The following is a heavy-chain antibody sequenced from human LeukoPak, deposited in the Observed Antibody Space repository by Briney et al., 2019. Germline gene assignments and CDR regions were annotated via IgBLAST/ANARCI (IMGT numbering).Heavy chain of an antibody. CDR2: MNPNSGNT. CDR3: ARGTPSYSGSYKAGGGY. D-gene: IGHD1-26*01. CDR1: GYTFTSYD. J-gene: IGHJ4*02. V-gene: IGHV1-8*01. Sequence: ASVKVSCKASGYTFTSYDINWVRQATGQGLEWMGWMNPNSGNTGYAQKFQGRVTMTRNTSISTAYMELSSLRSEDTAVYYCARGTPSYSGSYKAGGGYWGQGTLVTVSS.